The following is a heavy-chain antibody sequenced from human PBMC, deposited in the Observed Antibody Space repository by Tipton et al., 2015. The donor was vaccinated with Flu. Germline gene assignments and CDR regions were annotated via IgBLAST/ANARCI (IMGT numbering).Heavy chain of an antibody. D-gene: IGHD3-22*01. CDR1: GGSISSSSYY. V-gene: IGHV4-39*07. J-gene: IGHJ4*02. CDR2: IYYSGST. CDR3: TRVGGYYDSSGYQSY. Sequence: TLSLTCTVSGGSISSSSYYWGWIRQPPGKGQEWIGSIYYSGSTYYNPSLKSRVTISVDTSKNQFSLKLSSVTAADTAVYYCTRVGGYYDSSGYQSYWGQGTLVTVSS.